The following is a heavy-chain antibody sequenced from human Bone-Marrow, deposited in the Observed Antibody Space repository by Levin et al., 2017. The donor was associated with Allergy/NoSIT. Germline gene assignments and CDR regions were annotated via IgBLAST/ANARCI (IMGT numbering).Heavy chain of an antibody. CDR2: IYYSGST. Sequence: TSETLSLTCTVSGGSISSSSYYWGWIRQPPGKGLEWIGSIYYSGSTYYNPSLKSRVTISVDTSKNQFSLKLSSVTAADTAVYYCARRPEVYPGYNWFDPWGQGTLVTVSS. V-gene: IGHV4-39*01. J-gene: IGHJ5*02. CDR3: ARRPEVYPGYNWFDP. CDR1: GGSISSSSYY. D-gene: IGHD7-27*01.